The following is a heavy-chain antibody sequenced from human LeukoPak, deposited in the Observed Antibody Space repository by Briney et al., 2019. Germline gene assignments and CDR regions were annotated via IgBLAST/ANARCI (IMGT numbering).Heavy chain of an antibody. CDR1: GGSISSGGYY. J-gene: IGHJ4*02. V-gene: IGHV4-31*03. CDR3: ARVDTAMVDY. D-gene: IGHD5-18*01. Sequence: SETLSLTCTVSGGSISSGGYYWSWIRQHPGKGLEWIGYIYYSGSTYYNPSLKSRVTISVDTSKNQFSLKMSSVTAADTAVYYCARVDTAMVDYWGQGTLVTVSS. CDR2: IYYSGST.